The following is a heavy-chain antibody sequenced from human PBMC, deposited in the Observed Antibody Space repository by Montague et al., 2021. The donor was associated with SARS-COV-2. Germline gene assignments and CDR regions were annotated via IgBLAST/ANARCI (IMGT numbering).Heavy chain of an antibody. D-gene: IGHD6-13*01. Sequence: PALLKPTQTLTLTCTSSGFSLSTSGMCVSWIRQPPGKALEWLAHIDWDDDKYYSISSKTRLTISKDTSKNQVVLTMTNMDPVDTATYYCARILVAAAGSPFDPWGQGTLVTVSS. CDR1: GFSLSTSGMC. CDR3: ARILVAAAGSPFDP. CDR2: IDWDDDK. J-gene: IGHJ5*02. V-gene: IGHV2-70*01.